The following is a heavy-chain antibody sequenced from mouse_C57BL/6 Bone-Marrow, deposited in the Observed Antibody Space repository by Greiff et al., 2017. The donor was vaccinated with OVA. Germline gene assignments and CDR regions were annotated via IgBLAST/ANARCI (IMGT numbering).Heavy chain of an antibody. Sequence: EVQLVESEGGLVQPGSSMKLSCTASGFTFSDYYMAWVRQVPEKGLEWVANINYDGSSTYYLDSLKSRFIISRDNAKNILYLQMSSLKSEDTATYYCAREGSLYFDYWGQGTTLTVSS. CDR3: AREGSLYFDY. CDR2: INYDGSST. V-gene: IGHV5-16*01. CDR1: GFTFSDYY. J-gene: IGHJ2*01.